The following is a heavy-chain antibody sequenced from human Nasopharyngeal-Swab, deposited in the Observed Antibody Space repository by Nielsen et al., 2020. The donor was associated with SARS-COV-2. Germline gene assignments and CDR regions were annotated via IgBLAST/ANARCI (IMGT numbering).Heavy chain of an antibody. D-gene: IGHD2-15*01. V-gene: IGHV1-69*13. CDR2: IIPIFGTA. J-gene: IGHJ4*02. CDR1: GGTFSSYA. CDR3: ASLYCSGGSCYFDY. Sequence: SVKVSCKASGGTFSSYAISWVRQAPGQGLEWMGGIIPIFGTATYAQKFQGRVTITADESTSTAYMELSSLRSEDTAVYYCASLYCSGGSCYFDYWGQGTLVTVSS.